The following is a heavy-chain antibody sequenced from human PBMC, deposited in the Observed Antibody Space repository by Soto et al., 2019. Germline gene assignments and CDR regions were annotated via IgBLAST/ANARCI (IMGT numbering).Heavy chain of an antibody. CDR1: GFTFSSYS. Sequence: EVQLVESGGGLVQPGGSLRLSCAASGFTFSSYSMNWVRQAPGKGLEWVSYISSSSSTIYYADSVKGRFTISRDNAKKSLYLQMNSLRAEDTAVYYCARDYYGSGRVWFDPWGQGTLVTVSS. D-gene: IGHD3-10*01. J-gene: IGHJ5*02. CDR2: ISSSSSTI. CDR3: ARDYYGSGRVWFDP. V-gene: IGHV3-48*01.